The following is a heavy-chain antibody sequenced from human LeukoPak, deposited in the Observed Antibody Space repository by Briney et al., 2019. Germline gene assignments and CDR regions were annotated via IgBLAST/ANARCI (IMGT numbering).Heavy chain of an antibody. CDR2: IDHNAHYI. J-gene: IGHJ4*02. D-gene: IGHD1-26*01. CDR3: AREESVGAPYYLDS. Sequence: GGSLRLSCVTSGFSFSRYWMTWVRQAPGKGLERVAHIDHNAHYISYADSLKGRFTISRDNSRASLFLQMNSLRSDDTAVYYCAREESVGAPYYLDSWGQGTLVTVSS. CDR1: GFSFSRYW. V-gene: IGHV3-7*01.